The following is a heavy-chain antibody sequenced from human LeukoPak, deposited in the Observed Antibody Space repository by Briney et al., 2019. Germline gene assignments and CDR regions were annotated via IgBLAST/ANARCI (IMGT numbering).Heavy chain of an antibody. V-gene: IGHV4-59*08. J-gene: IGHJ4*02. D-gene: IGHD6-13*01. CDR2: ITYSGST. Sequence: SETLSLTCTVSGVSISGYYWSWIRQPPGKGLEWIDYITYSGSTNYNPSLQSRVTMSVDTSKDQFSLRLSSVTAADTAVYYCARHGSSYSFDCWGQGTLVTVSS. CDR3: ARHGSSYSFDC. CDR1: GVSISGYY.